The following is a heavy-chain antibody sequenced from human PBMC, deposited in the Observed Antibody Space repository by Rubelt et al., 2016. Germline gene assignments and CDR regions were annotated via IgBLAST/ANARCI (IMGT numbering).Heavy chain of an antibody. D-gene: IGHD2-2*02. CDR3: ATKDYTGPFTYY. J-gene: IGHJ4*02. CDR2: IYYSGST. V-gene: IGHV4-39*01. CDR1: GGSISSTSYY. Sequence: QLQLQESGPGLVKPSETLSLTCTVSGGSISSTSYYWGWIRQPPGKGLEWIGSIYYSGSTYYNPSRKRRVTISVATSKNQFSLKLSSVTAADTAVYYCATKDYTGPFTYYWGQGTLVTVSS.